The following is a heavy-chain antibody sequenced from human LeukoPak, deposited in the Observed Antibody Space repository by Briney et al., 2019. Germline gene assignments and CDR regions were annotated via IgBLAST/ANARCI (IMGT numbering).Heavy chain of an antibody. D-gene: IGHD2-15*01. J-gene: IGHJ3*02. CDR2: ISHSGGTT. CDR1: GFTFSSYA. V-gene: IGHV3-23*01. CDR3: AKANVKYCSGGSCFDAFDI. Sequence: GGSLRLSCAASGFTFSSYAMSWVRQAPGKGLEWVSAISHSGGTTYYGDSVKGRFTISRDDSKNTLYLQMNSLRAEDTAVYYCAKANVKYCSGGSCFDAFDIWGQGTMVTVSS.